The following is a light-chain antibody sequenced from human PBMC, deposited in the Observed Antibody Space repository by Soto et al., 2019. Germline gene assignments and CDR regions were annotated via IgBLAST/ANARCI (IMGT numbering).Light chain of an antibody. V-gene: IGKV4-1*01. J-gene: IGKJ2*01. CDR1: QSVLYSSNNKNY. CDR3: QQYYSTPYT. CDR2: WAS. Sequence: DIVMTQSPDSLAVSLGERATINCRSSQSVLYSSNNKNYLAWYQQKPGQPPKLLIYWASTRKSGVPDRFSGSGSGTDFALTISSLQAEDVGVYYCQQYYSTPYTFGQGTKLEIK.